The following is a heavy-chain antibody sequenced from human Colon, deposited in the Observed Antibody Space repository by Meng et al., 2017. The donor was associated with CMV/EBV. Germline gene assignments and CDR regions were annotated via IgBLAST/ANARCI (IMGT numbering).Heavy chain of an antibody. CDR2: TSDSGSTI. CDR3: ARVGSSSGFDY. V-gene: IGHV3-48*03. J-gene: IGHJ4*02. D-gene: IGHD6-6*01. Sequence: GESLKISCMVSGFGFRNYEMNWVRQAPGQGLEWISYTSDSGSTIYYADSVRGRFTISRDNARNSLYLFMNTLRAEDTAVYYCARVGSSSGFDYWGLGTLVTVSS. CDR1: GFGFRNYE.